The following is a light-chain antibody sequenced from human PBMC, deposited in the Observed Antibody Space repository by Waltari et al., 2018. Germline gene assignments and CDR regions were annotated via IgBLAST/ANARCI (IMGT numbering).Light chain of an antibody. V-gene: IGLV2-23*02. CDR1: SSDIGSYNL. J-gene: IGLJ2*01. CDR3: CSYAGFSTVV. CDR2: DVT. Sequence: QSALTQPASVSGSPGQSITISCTGTSSDIGSYNLVSWYQQHPGKAPKLMIYDVTKRPSGSCSRFSGSKSGITASLTISGLQAEDEADYYCCSYAGFSTVVFGGGTKLTVL.